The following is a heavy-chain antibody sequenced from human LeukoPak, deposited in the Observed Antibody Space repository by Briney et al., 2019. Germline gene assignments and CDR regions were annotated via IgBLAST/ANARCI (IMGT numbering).Heavy chain of an antibody. CDR1: GCSISSGLYS. CDR3: ARLQYCSGTSCYWFDP. D-gene: IGHD2-2*01. CDR2: IYHTGST. J-gene: IGHJ5*02. V-gene: IGHV4-30-2*06. Sequence: SETLSLTCDVSGCSISSGLYSSSWIRQSLGKSLEWIGYIYHTGSTYYNPSLKSRVTISVDTSKNQFSLRLSSVTAADTAVYYCARLQYCSGTSCYWFDPWGQGTLVTVSS.